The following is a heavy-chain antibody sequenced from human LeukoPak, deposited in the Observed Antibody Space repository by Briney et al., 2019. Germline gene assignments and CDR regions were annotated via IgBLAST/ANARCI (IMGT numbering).Heavy chain of an antibody. CDR1: GGSFSGYY. Sequence: PSETLSLTCAVYGGSFSGYYWSWIRQPPGKGLEWIGEINHSGSTNYNPSLKSRVTISVDTSKNQFSLKLSSVTAADTAVYYCARGGPHDAFDIWGQGTMVTVSS. CDR3: ARGGPHDAFDI. CDR2: INHSGST. V-gene: IGHV4-34*01. J-gene: IGHJ3*02.